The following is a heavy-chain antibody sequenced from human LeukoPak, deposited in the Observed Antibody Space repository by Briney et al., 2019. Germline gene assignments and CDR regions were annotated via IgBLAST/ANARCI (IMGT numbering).Heavy chain of an antibody. CDR1: GFTFSSYG. V-gene: IGHV3-33*06. CDR3: AKAGRDFWSGYPYYFDY. D-gene: IGHD3-3*01. Sequence: PGGSLRLSCAASGFTFSSYGMHWVRHAPRKGQERVAVIWYDGSNKYYADSVKGRFTISRDDSKNTLYLQMNSLRAEDTAVYYCAKAGRDFWSGYPYYFDYWGQGTLVTVSS. CDR2: IWYDGSNK. J-gene: IGHJ4*02.